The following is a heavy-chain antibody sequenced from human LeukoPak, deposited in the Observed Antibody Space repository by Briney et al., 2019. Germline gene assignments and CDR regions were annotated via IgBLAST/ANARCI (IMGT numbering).Heavy chain of an antibody. Sequence: GRSLRLSCAASGFTFSSYGMHWVRQAPGKGLEWVAVISYDGSNKYCADSVKGRFTISRDNAKNSLYLQMNSLRAEDTAVYYCASYGDYNDAFDIWGQGTMVTVSS. V-gene: IGHV3-30*03. CDR2: ISYDGSNK. CDR1: GFTFSSYG. CDR3: ASYGDYNDAFDI. J-gene: IGHJ3*02. D-gene: IGHD4-17*01.